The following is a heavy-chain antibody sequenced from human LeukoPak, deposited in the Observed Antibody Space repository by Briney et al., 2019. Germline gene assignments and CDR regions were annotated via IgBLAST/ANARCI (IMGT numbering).Heavy chain of an antibody. CDR1: GGPISSSSYY. D-gene: IGHD3-22*01. CDR2: IYYSGST. J-gene: IGHJ4*02. CDR3: ARVGGWGDSSGYHLDY. Sequence: SETLSLTCTVSGGPISSSSYYWGWIRQPPGKGLEWIGSIYYSGSTYYNPSLKSRVTISVDTSKNQFSLKLSSVTAADTAVYYCARVGGWGDSSGYHLDYWGQGTLVTVSS. V-gene: IGHV4-39*07.